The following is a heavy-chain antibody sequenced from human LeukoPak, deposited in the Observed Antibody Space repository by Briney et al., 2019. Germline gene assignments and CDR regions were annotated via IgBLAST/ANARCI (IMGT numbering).Heavy chain of an antibody. V-gene: IGHV3-30-3*01. J-gene: IGHJ5*02. D-gene: IGHD3-9*01. Sequence: GGSLRLSCAASGFTFSSYAMHWVRQAPGKGLEWVAVISYDGSNKYYADSVKGRFTISRDNSKNTLYLQMNSLRAEDTAVYYCARDSSDILTGYYNWFDPWAREPWSPSPQ. CDR1: GFTFSSYA. CDR3: ARDSSDILTGYYNWFDP. CDR2: ISYDGSNK.